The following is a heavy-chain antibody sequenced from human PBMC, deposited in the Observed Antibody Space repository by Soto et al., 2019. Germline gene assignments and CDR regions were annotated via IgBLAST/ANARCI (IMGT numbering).Heavy chain of an antibody. Sequence: XXPLRLCCAASGITFSGSAMHWVLQASGKGLEWVGRIRSKPNSYATAYAASVKGRFTISRDDSKNMAYLQMNGLKSEDTAVYYCISVLNTVPDYWGQGTLVTVSS. D-gene: IGHD2-8*02. J-gene: IGHJ4*02. CDR1: GITFSGSA. V-gene: IGHV3-73*01. CDR2: IRSKPNSYAT. CDR3: ISVLNTVPDY.